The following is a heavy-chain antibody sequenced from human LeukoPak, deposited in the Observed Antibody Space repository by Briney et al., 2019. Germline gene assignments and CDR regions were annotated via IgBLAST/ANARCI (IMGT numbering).Heavy chain of an antibody. Sequence: ASVKVSCKASGYTFSGYYMHWVRQAPGQGLEWMGWINPKSGGTNEAQKFQGRVTMTRNTSISTAYMELSSLRSEDTAVYYCARGNRLGALVVVITTGYYYYYMDVWGKGTTVTISS. D-gene: IGHD3-22*01. CDR3: ARGNRLGALVVVITTGYYYYYMDV. CDR2: INPKSGGT. J-gene: IGHJ6*03. V-gene: IGHV1-2*02. CDR1: GYTFSGYY.